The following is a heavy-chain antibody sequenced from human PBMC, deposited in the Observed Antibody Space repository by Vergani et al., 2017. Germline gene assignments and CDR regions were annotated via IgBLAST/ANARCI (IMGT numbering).Heavy chain of an antibody. CDR2: IYSGGST. V-gene: IGHV3-66*01. Sequence: EVQLVESGGGLVQPGGSLRLSCAASGFTVSSNYMSWVRQAPGKGLEWVSVIYSGGSTYYADSVKGRFTISRDNSKNTLYLQMNSLRAEDTAVYYCARAHNYEYIWGSYRSGNAFDIWGQGTMVTVSS. D-gene: IGHD3-16*02. CDR1: GFTVSSNY. CDR3: ARAHNYEYIWGSYRSGNAFDI. J-gene: IGHJ3*02.